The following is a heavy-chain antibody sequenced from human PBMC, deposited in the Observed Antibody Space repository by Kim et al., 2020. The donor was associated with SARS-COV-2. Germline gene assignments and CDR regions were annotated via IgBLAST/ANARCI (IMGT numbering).Heavy chain of an antibody. CDR3: ARAPRDYFDY. V-gene: IGHV3-30-3*01. J-gene: IGHJ4*02. CDR2: ISYDGSNK. Sequence: GGSLRLSCAASGFTFSSYAMHWVRQAPGKGLEWVAVISYDGSNKYYADSVKGRFTISRDNSKNTLYLQMNSLRAEDTAVYYCARAPRDYFDYWGQGTLVTVSS. CDR1: GFTFSSYA.